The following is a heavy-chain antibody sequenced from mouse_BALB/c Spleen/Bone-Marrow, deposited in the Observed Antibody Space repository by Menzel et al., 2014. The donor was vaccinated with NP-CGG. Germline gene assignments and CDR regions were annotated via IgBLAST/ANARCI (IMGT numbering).Heavy chain of an antibody. CDR3: ARENYDYDWGFDD. CDR2: IYPYNGGI. CDR1: GYTFTDYN. V-gene: IGHV1S29*02. J-gene: IGHJ2*01. D-gene: IGHD2-4*01. Sequence: EVQLQQSGPELVKPGASVRISCKASGYTFTDYNMHWVKQSHGKSLEWIGYIYPYNGGIGYTQKFKSKATLSADNSSSTAYMDLRSRTAEDYAVYYCARENYDYDWGFDDWGQGTTLTVSS.